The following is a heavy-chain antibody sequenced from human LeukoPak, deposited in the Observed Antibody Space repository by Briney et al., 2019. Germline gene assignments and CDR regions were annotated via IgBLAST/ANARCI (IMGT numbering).Heavy chain of an antibody. Sequence: GGSLRLSCAASGFTFSSYELNWVRKAQGKGLEGVSYISSSGSTIYYADSVKGRFTISRDNDNNSLYLQMNSLRAEDTAVYYCAELGITMIGGVWGKGTTVTISS. CDR3: AELGITMIGGV. J-gene: IGHJ6*04. CDR1: GFTFSSYE. V-gene: IGHV3-48*03. D-gene: IGHD3-10*02. CDR2: ISSSGSTI.